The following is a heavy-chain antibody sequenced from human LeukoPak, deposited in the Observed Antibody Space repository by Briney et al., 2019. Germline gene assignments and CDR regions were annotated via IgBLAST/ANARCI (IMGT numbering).Heavy chain of an antibody. J-gene: IGHJ4*02. V-gene: IGHV3-11*04. D-gene: IGHD1-26*01. CDR1: GFTFSDYY. Sequence: GGSLRLSCAASGFTFSDYYMTWIRQAPGKGLEWLSYISPSGITTFYTDSVKGRFTISRDNTKNSLSLQINSLRVEDTSVYYCARAYTGSFSGTLEYWGRGTLVTVSS. CDR2: ISPSGITT. CDR3: ARAYTGSFSGTLEY.